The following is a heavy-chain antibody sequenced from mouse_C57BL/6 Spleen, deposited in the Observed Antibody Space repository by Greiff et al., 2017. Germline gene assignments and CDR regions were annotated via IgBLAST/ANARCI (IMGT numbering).Heavy chain of an antibody. CDR3: AKGHYYGSRYFDV. D-gene: IGHD1-1*01. CDR2: INPNDGTT. Sequence: VQLQQSGPELVKPGASVKISCKASGYSFTDYNMNWVKQSNGKSLEWIGVINPNDGTTSYNQKFKGKATLTVDQSSSTAYMQLNSLTSEDSAVYYCAKGHYYGSRYFDVWGTGTTVTVST. CDR1: GYSFTDYN. J-gene: IGHJ1*03. V-gene: IGHV1-39*01.